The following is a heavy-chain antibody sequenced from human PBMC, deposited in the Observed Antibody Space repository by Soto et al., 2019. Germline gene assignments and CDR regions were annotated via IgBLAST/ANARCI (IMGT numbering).Heavy chain of an antibody. J-gene: IGHJ4*02. Sequence: GGSLRLSCAASGFTVSSNYMSWVRQAPGKGLEWVSVIYSGGSTYYADSVKGRFTISRDNSKNTLYLQMNSLRAEDTAVYYCARLGYDFWSGYFDYWGQGTLVTVSS. CDR2: IYSGGST. V-gene: IGHV3-66*04. D-gene: IGHD3-3*01. CDR3: ARLGYDFWSGYFDY. CDR1: GFTVSSNY.